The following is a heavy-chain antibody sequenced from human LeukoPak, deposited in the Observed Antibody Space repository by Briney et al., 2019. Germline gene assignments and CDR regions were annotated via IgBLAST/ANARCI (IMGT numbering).Heavy chain of an antibody. V-gene: IGHV1-69*13. CDR3: ARDTALGYGDYVSWFDP. Sequence: PMASVKVSCKASGGTFSSYAISWVRQAPGQGLEWMGGIIPIFGTANYAQKFQGRVTITADESTSTAYMEPSSLRSEDTAVYYCARDTALGYGDYVSWFDPWGQGTLVTVSS. J-gene: IGHJ5*02. CDR1: GGTFSSYA. CDR2: IIPIFGTA. D-gene: IGHD4-17*01.